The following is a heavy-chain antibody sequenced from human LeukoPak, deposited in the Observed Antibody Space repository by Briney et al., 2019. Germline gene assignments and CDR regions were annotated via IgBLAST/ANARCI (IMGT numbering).Heavy chain of an antibody. D-gene: IGHD3-22*01. J-gene: IGHJ4*02. V-gene: IGHV4-39*01. CDR3: ASQLDDYYDSTGYYTGFIDY. Sequence: SETLSLTCTVSGDSISSNSYYWGWLRQPPGKGLEWVGGIYYSGNPFYNPSLKSRVTISVDPSKNQFSLSLDSVTAADTAVYYCASQLDDYYDSTGYYTGFIDYWGPGTLVTVSS. CDR1: GDSISSNSYY. CDR2: IYYSGNP.